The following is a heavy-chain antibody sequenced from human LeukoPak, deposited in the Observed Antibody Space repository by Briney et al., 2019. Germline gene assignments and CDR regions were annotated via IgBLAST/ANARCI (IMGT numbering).Heavy chain of an antibody. D-gene: IGHD2-2*01. V-gene: IGHV4-31*03. CDR1: GGSISSGGYY. J-gene: IGHJ3*02. CDR3: ARDVPPDAFDI. Sequence: SETLSLTSTVSGGSISSGGYYWSWIRQHPGKGLEWIGYIYYSGSTYYNPSLKSRVTISVDTSKNQFSLKLSSVTAADTAVYYCARDVPPDAFDIWGQGTMVTVSS. CDR2: IYYSGST.